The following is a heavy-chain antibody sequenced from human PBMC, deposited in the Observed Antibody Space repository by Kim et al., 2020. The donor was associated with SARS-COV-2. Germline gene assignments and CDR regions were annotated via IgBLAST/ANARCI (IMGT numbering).Heavy chain of an antibody. CDR3: ARVRDIVVVIASFDY. Sequence: SLKSRVTISVDTSKNQFSLKLSSVTAADTAVYYCARVRDIVVVIASFDYWGQGTLVTVSS. J-gene: IGHJ4*02. D-gene: IGHD3-22*01. V-gene: IGHV4-30-2*04.